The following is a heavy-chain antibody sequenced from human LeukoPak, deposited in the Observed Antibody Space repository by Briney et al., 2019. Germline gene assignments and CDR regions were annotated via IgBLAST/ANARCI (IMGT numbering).Heavy chain of an antibody. Sequence: SETLSLTCTVSGYSISNGYYWGWIRQPPGKGLEWIGSIYHSGSTYYNPSLKSRVTISVDTSKNQFSLKLSSVTATDTAVYYCARDETYSSDWQSNHYYYYMDVWGKGTTVTVSS. CDR2: IYHSGST. CDR1: GYSISNGYY. J-gene: IGHJ6*03. D-gene: IGHD6-19*01. V-gene: IGHV4-38-2*02. CDR3: ARDETYSSDWQSNHYYYYMDV.